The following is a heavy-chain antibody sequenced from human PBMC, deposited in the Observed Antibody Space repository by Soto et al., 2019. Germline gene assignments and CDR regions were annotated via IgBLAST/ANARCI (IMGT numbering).Heavy chain of an antibody. J-gene: IGHJ5*02. CDR2: IYYSGST. CDR1: GGSISSGGYY. CDR3: AREVVCSSTSCTGWFDP. Sequence: QVQLQESGPGLVKPSQTLSLTCTVSGGSISSGGYYWSWIRQHPGKGLEWIGYIYYSGSTYYNPSLKSRVTMSGDTSKNQFPLKLSSVTAADTAVYYCAREVVCSSTSCTGWFDPWGQGTLVTVSS. V-gene: IGHV4-31*03. D-gene: IGHD2-2*01.